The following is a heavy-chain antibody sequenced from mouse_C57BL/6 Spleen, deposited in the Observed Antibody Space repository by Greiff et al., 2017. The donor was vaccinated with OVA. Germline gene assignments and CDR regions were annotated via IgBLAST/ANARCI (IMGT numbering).Heavy chain of an antibody. CDR3: AKNSGYYGKNAMDY. D-gene: IGHD2-1*01. Sequence: VMLVESGPGLVQPSQSLSITCTVSGFSLTSYGVHWVRQSPGKGLEWLGVIWRGGSTDYNAAFMSRLSITKDNSKSQVFFKMNSLQADDTAIYYCAKNSGYYGKNAMDYWGQGTSVTVSS. J-gene: IGHJ4*01. V-gene: IGHV2-5*01. CDR2: IWRGGST. CDR1: GFSLTSYG.